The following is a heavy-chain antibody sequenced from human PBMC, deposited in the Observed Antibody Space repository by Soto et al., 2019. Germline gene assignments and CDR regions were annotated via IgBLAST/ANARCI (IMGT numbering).Heavy chain of an antibody. D-gene: IGHD3-3*01. CDR3: VRHWSAYDFRKAYTYYQGFGV. V-gene: IGHV5-10-1*01. J-gene: IGHJ6*02. CDR1: GYSFASYL. Sequence: GESMKISSKCVGYSFASYLIILVRPMPGKGLEWMGRIDPSDPYTNYSPSFQGLVTFSVDKSMNTAYLQWSSLKASDTATYYCVRHWSAYDFRKAYTYYQGFGVWGQGTTVGVSS. CDR2: IDPSDPYT.